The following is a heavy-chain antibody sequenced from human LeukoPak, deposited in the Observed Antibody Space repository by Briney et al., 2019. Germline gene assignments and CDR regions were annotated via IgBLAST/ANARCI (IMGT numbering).Heavy chain of an antibody. J-gene: IGHJ4*02. V-gene: IGHV3-21*01. Sequence: GGSLRLSCAASGFTFSNAWMNWVRQAPGKGLEWVSSISSSSSYIYYADSVKGRFTISRDNAKNSLYLQMNSLRAEDTAVYYCASLWCSGSPTFDYWGQGTLVTVSS. D-gene: IGHD1-26*01. CDR3: ASLWCSGSPTFDY. CDR2: ISSSSSYI. CDR1: GFTFSNAW.